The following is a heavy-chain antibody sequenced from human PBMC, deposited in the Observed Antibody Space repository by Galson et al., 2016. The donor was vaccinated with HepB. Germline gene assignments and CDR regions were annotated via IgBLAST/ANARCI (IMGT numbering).Heavy chain of an antibody. CDR3: ASSLVYVTGSDF. CDR2: FYHSGGT. V-gene: IGHV4-61*01. J-gene: IGHJ4*02. D-gene: IGHD5/OR15-5a*01. CDR1: GGSVNSGSYY. Sequence: SETLSLTCTVSGGSVNSGSYYWNWIRQSPGKGLEWIGYFYHSGGTTYNPSLKSRVTISVDTSMNQFSLNLTSVTAADTAVYYCASSLVYVTGSDFWGQGTLVTVSS.